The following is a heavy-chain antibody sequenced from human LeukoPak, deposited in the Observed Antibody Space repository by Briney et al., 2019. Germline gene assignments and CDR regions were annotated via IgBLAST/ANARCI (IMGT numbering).Heavy chain of an antibody. J-gene: IGHJ5*02. D-gene: IGHD3-22*01. CDR2: VFSSGKS. V-gene: IGHV4-31*03. CDR3: ARARTQYSDGSGLNWFDP. CDR1: GDSFSSGGY. Sequence: SQTLSLTCTVSGDSFSSGGYSWIRQLPGMGLEWIGYVFSSGKSYYNPSLKSRVTISLDTSKNQFSLRLSSATAADTAVYYCARARTQYSDGSGLNWFDPWGHGTLVTVSS.